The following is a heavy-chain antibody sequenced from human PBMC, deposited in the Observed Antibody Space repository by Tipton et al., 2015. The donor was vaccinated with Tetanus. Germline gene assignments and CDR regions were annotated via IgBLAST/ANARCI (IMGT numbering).Heavy chain of an antibody. V-gene: IGHV4-4*07. J-gene: IGHJ4*02. CDR2: FFNSGTT. CDR3: ARHAGAGATIWVTDY. CDR1: GASITTYH. D-gene: IGHD3-9*01. Sequence: TLSLTCTVSGASITTYHWSWIRQPAGKGLEWIGRFFNSGTTNYNSSLKSRVTMSRDSSRNQFSLEWTSVTAADTAVYYCARHAGAGATIWVTDYWGQGTLVTVSS.